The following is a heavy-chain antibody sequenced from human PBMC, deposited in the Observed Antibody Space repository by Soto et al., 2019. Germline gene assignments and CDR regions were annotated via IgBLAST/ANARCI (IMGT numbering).Heavy chain of an antibody. CDR3: ARRGYVSRWPNVYMDV. V-gene: IGHV3-64*01. Sequence: EAQMVESGGGLVQPGGSLRLSCAASGFTFSHYEMHWVRQAPGKGLESVSGISNNGAHTDYAKSVKGRFTISRDNSENTLDLQMGSLRAEEMALYYCARRGYVSRWPNVYMDVWGKGATVTVS. CDR2: ISNNGAHT. D-gene: IGHD6-13*01. CDR1: GFTFSHYE. J-gene: IGHJ6*03.